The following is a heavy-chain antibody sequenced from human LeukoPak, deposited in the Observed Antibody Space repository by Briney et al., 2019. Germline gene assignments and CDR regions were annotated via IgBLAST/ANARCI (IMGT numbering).Heavy chain of an antibody. D-gene: IGHD2-2*01. CDR2: VYYSGST. J-gene: IGHJ4*02. V-gene: IGHV4-39*01. Sequence: SETLSLTCTVSGGSISSSSYYWGWIRQPPGKGLEWIGSVYYSGSTYYNPSLKSRLTISVDTSKNQFSLKLSSVTAADTAVYYCARGRHYAPVDYWGQGTLVTVSS. CDR3: ARGRHYAPVDY. CDR1: GGSISSSSYY.